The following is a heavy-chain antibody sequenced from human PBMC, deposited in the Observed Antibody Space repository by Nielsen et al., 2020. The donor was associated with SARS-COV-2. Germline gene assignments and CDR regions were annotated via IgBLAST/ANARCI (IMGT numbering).Heavy chain of an antibody. Sequence: GGSLRLSCAASGFTVSSNYMSWVRQAPGKGLEWVSSISSSSSYIYYADSVKGRFTISRDNAKNSLYLQMNSLRAEDTAVYYCARTYYYDSSGYYFWGQGTLVTVSS. CDR3: ARTYYYDSSGYYF. V-gene: IGHV3-21*01. J-gene: IGHJ4*02. D-gene: IGHD3-22*01. CDR2: ISSSSSYI. CDR1: GFTVSSNY.